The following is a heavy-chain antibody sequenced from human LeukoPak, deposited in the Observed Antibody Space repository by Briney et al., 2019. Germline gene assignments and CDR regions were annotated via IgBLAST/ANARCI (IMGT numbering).Heavy chain of an antibody. CDR1: GYTFTGYY. Sequence: ASVKVSCKASGYTFTGYYMHWVRQAPGQGLEWTGWINPNSGGTNYAQKFQGRVTMTRDMSTSTVYMELSSLRSEDTAVYYCARGSWYYDSSGYWFTPFDYWGQGTLVTVSS. V-gene: IGHV1-2*02. J-gene: IGHJ4*02. CDR2: INPNSGGT. D-gene: IGHD3-22*01. CDR3: ARGSWYYDSSGYWFTPFDY.